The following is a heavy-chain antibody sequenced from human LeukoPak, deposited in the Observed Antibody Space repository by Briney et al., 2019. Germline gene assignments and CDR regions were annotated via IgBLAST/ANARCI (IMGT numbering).Heavy chain of an antibody. CDR1: GFAFSSYT. CDR3: VNSRMTTVTAFDY. CDR2: ISYDGSNK. V-gene: IGHV3-30-3*01. Sequence: GGSLKLSCAASGFAFSSYTMNWVRQAPGKGLEWVAVISYDGSNKYYADSVKGRFTISRDNSKNTLYLQMNSLRAEDTAVYYCVNSRMTTVTAFDYWGQGTLVTVSS. D-gene: IGHD4-17*01. J-gene: IGHJ4*02.